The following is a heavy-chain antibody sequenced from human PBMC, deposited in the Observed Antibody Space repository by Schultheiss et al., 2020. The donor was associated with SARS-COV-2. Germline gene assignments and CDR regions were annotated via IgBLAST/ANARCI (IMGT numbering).Heavy chain of an antibody. CDR1: GFTFSDYH. CDR3: ARTMTGHPFDY. CDR2: ISSSGSTI. D-gene: IGHD3-9*01. Sequence: GGSLRLSCAASGFTFSDYHMNWIRQAPGKGLEWVSYISSSGSTIYYPDSVKGRFTISRDNAKNSLYLQMNSLRAEDTAVYYCARTMTGHPFDYWGQGTLVTVAS. J-gene: IGHJ4*02. V-gene: IGHV3-11*04.